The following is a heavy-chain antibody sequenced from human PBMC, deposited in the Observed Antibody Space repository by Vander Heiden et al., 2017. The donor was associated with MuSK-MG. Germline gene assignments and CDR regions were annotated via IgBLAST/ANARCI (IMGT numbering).Heavy chain of an antibody. V-gene: IGHV4-59*01. Sequence: QVQLQESGPGLVKPSETLSLTCTVSGGSISSSSWRWIRQPPGKGLEWIGYIYYSGSTNYNPSLKSRVTISVDTSKNQFSLKLSSVTAADTAVYYCAREGYCSSTSCHSHYYYYYMDVWGKGTTVTVSS. J-gene: IGHJ6*03. CDR3: AREGYCSSTSCHSHYYYYYMDV. CDR2: IYYSGST. CDR1: GGSISSSS. D-gene: IGHD2-2*01.